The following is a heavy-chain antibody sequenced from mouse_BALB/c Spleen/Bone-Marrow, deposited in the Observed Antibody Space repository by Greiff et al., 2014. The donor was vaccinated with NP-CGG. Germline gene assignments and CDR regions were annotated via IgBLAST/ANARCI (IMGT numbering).Heavy chain of an antibody. D-gene: IGHD2-3*01. CDR2: IQYSGST. J-gene: IGHJ2*01. CDR3: ARRGSIYDGYLDY. CDR1: GYSITSGYS. V-gene: IGHV3-1*02. Sequence: VQLQQSGPDLVKPSQSLSLTCTVTGYSITSGYSWHWIRQFPGNKLEWMGYIQYSGSTNYNPSLKSRISITRDTSKNQSFLQLNSVTTEDTATYYCARRGSIYDGYLDYWGQGTTLTVSS.